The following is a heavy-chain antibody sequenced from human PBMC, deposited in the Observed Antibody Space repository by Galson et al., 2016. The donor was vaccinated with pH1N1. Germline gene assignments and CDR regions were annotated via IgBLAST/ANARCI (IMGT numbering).Heavy chain of an antibody. CDR2: TCYRSKWYN. V-gene: IGHV6-1*01. CDR1: GDSVSSNSAA. CDR3: ARSEYYYDSSGYRHDTFDI. D-gene: IGHD3-22*01. Sequence: AISGDSVSSNSAAWNWIRQSPSRGLEWLGRTCYRSKWYNDYEVSVKSRITINPDTSKNQFSLQLNSVTPEDTAVYYCARSEYYYDSSGYRHDTFDIWGQGTMVTVSS. J-gene: IGHJ3*02.